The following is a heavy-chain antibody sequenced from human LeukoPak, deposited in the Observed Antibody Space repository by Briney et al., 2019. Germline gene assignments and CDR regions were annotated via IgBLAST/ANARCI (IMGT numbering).Heavy chain of an antibody. J-gene: IGHJ6*02. V-gene: IGHV1-2*02. Sequence: ASVTVSCKASGYTFTSYGISWVRQAPGQGLEWMGWINPNSGGTNYAQKFQGRVTMTRDTSISTAYMELSRLRSDDTAVYYCARVPDYYGMDVWGQGTTVTVSS. CDR1: GYTFTSYG. CDR2: INPNSGGT. CDR3: ARVPDYYGMDV.